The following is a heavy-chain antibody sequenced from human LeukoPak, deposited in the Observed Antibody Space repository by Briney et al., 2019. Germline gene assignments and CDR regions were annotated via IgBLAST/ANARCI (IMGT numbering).Heavy chain of an antibody. V-gene: IGHV4-61*02. CDR3: ARDERPFQEDAFDI. CDR2: IYTSGST. Sequence: SETLSLXCIVSGDSISSGNYYWSWIRQPAGKGPEWIGRIYTSGSTNYNPSLKSRVTISIDTSKNQFSLKLSSVTAADTAVYYCARDERPFQEDAFDIWGQGTMVTVSS. J-gene: IGHJ3*02. CDR1: GDSISSGNYY.